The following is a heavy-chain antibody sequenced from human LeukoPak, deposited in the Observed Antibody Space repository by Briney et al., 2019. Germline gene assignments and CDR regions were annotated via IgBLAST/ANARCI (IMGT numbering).Heavy chain of an antibody. J-gene: IGHJ4*02. CDR2: IKSKTDGGTT. CDR3: TTEATYYDILTGYYNHPSDY. CDR1: GFTFSNAW. V-gene: IGHV3-15*01. Sequence: GGPLRLSCAASGFTFSNAWMSWVRQAPGKGLEWVGRIKSKTDGGTTDYAAPVKGRFTISRDDSKNTLYLQMNSLKTEDTAVYYCTTEATYYDILTGYYNHPSDYWGQGTLVTVSS. D-gene: IGHD3-9*01.